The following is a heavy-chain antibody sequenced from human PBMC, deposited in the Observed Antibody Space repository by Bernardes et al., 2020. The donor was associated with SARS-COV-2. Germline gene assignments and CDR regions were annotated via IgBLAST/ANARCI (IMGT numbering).Heavy chain of an antibody. CDR1: GFTFDDYG. J-gene: IGHJ3*02. CDR3: ASGGLGAFDI. D-gene: IGHD3-16*01. V-gene: IGHV3-20*04. CDR2: INWSGGST. Sequence: SCKASGFTFDDYGMSWVRQAPGKGLEWVSGINWSGGSTGYADSVKGRFTISRDNAKNSLYLQMNSLRAEDTALYYCASGGLGAFDIWGQGTMVTVSS.